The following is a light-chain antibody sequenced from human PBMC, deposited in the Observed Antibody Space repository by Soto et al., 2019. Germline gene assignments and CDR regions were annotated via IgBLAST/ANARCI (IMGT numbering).Light chain of an antibody. V-gene: IGLV3-21*02. CDR1: KIGTKS. J-gene: IGLJ2*01. CDR2: DDS. CDR3: QVWDGSTDQNVV. Sequence: SYELTQPPSVSVAPGQTARITCGGNKIGTKSVHWYQQKPGQAPVLVVFDDSDRPSGIPERFSGSNSGNTATLTISRVEAGDEADYYCQVWDGSTDQNVVFGGGTKLTVL.